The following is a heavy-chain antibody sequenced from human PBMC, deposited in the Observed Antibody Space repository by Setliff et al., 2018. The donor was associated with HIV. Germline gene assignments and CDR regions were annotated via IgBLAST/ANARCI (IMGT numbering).Heavy chain of an antibody. V-gene: IGHV1-2*02. CDR1: GYTFIGDY. CDR3: ARVTVELYHDDARGFDP. J-gene: IGHJ5*02. D-gene: IGHD3-22*01. Sequence: ASVKVSCKASGYTFIGDYMHGVRQAPGQGLEWIGWINPNRGGTNFAQKFQGRVTMTRDTSISTAYMELSRMRSDATAVYFCARVTVELYHDDARGFDPWCQGTLVTVSS. CDR2: INPNRGGT.